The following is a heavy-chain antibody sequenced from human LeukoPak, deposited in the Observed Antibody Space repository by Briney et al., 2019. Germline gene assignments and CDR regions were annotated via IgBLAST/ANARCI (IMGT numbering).Heavy chain of an antibody. CDR2: ISSSGSTI. D-gene: IGHD6-19*01. CDR1: GFTFSSYE. V-gene: IGHV3-48*03. Sequence: GSLRLSCAASGFTFSSYEMNWVRQAPGKGLEWVSYISSSGSTIYYADSVKGRFTISRDNAKNSLYLQMNSLRAEDTAVYYCAGGAVAGNLFDYWGQGTLVTVSS. CDR3: AGGAVAGNLFDY. J-gene: IGHJ4*02.